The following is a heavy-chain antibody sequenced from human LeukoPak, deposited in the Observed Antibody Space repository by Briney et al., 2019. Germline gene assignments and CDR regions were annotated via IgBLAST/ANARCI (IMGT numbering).Heavy chain of an antibody. CDR3: AAIRSYSDAFDI. V-gene: IGHV5-51*01. CDR2: IYPGDSET. Sequence: GESLKISCQGFGYSFTSFWIGWVRQMPGKGLEWMGIIYPGDSETRYIPSFQGQVTFSGDKSINTAYLQWSSLKASDTAIYYCAAIRSYSDAFDIWGQGQWSPSLQ. CDR1: GYSFTSFW. J-gene: IGHJ3*02. D-gene: IGHD2-21*01.